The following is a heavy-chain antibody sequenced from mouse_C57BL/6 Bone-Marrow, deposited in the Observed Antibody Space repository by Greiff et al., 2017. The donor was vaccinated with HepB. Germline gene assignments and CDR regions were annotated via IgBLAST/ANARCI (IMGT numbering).Heavy chain of an antibody. CDR2: IWGVGST. CDR1: GFSLTSYG. V-gene: IGHV2-6*01. Sequence: VQLVESGPGLVAPSQSLSITCTVSGFSLTSYGVDWVRQSPGKGLEWLGVIWGVGSTNYNSALKSKLSISKDKSKSQVFLKMNSLQTVDTAMYYCAIIYYDYDGYYAMDYWGQGTSVTVSS. D-gene: IGHD2-4*01. J-gene: IGHJ4*01. CDR3: AIIYYDYDGYYAMDY.